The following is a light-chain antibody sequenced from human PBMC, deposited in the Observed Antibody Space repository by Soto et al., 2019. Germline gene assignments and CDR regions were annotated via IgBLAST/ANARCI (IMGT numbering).Light chain of an antibody. CDR3: QQSYRTPCA. CDR1: QSISSY. V-gene: IGKV1-39*01. CDR2: AAS. Sequence: DIPMTQSPSSLSASVGARVTITCRASQSISSYFNWYKQKPGKAPKLLIYAASSLQSGVPSRFSGSGSGTYFTLTISSLQPEDFATYHCQQSYRTPCAFGQGTKRESK. J-gene: IGKJ2*02.